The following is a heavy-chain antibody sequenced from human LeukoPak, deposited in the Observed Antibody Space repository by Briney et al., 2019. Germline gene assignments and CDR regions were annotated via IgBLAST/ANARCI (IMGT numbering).Heavy chain of an antibody. D-gene: IGHD5-18*01. Sequence: GGSLRLSCAASGFTFSSYWMHWVRHAPGKGLVWVSRINSDGSSTSYADSVKGRFTISRDNAKNTLYLQMNSLRAEDTAVYYCAREGGYSYGLNWGQGTLVTVSS. CDR1: GFTFSSYW. CDR3: AREGGYSYGLN. J-gene: IGHJ4*02. V-gene: IGHV3-74*01. CDR2: INSDGSST.